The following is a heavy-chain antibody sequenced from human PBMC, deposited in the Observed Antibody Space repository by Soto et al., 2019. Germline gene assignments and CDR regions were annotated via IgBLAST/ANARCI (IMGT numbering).Heavy chain of an antibody. D-gene: IGHD2-15*01. CDR2: IIPIFGTA. J-gene: IGHJ6*02. CDR3: ARDLRYCSGGSCYEVGWHYYGMDV. CDR1: GGTFSSYA. Sequence: GASVKVSCKASGGTFSSYAISWVRQAPGQGLEWMGGIIPIFGTANYAQKFQGRVTITADESTSTAYMELSSLRSEDTAVYYCARDLRYCSGGSCYEVGWHYYGMDVWGQGTTVTVSS. V-gene: IGHV1-69*13.